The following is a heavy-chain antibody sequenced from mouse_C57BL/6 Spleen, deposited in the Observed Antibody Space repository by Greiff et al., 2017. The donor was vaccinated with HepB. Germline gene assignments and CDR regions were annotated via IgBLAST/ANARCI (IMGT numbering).Heavy chain of an antibody. Sequence: EVQVVESGPGLVKPSQSLSLTCSVTGYSITSGYYWNWIRQFPGNKLEWMGYISYDGSNNYNPSLKNRISITRDTSKNQFFLKLNSVTTEDTATYYCARDYGRVLYWYFDVWGTGTTVTVSS. D-gene: IGHD1-1*01. J-gene: IGHJ1*03. CDR1: GYSITSGYY. CDR2: ISYDGSN. CDR3: ARDYGRVLYWYFDV. V-gene: IGHV3-6*01.